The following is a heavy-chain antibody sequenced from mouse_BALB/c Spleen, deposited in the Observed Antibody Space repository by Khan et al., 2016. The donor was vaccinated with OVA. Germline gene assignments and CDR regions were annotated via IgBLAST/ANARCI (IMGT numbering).Heavy chain of an antibody. J-gene: IGHJ4*01. CDR3: VRGGRRAMDY. V-gene: IGHV9-3-1*01. Sequence: QIQLVQSGPELKKSGETVKISCKASGYTFTNYGMNWVKQAPGKGLKWMGWINSNTGEATYADDFKGRFAFSLETSASTAYSQIKNRKSEDTATYFCVRGGRRAMDYWGQGTSVTVSS. D-gene: IGHD3-3*01. CDR1: GYTFTNYG. CDR2: INSNTGEA.